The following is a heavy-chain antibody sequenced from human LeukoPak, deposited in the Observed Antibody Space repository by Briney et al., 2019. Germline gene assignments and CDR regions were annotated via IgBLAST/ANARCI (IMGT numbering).Heavy chain of an antibody. Sequence: GGSLRLSCAASGFTFSSYVMHWVRQAPGKGLEWVAIISYDGSNEYYADSVKGRFTISRDNSKNTLYLQMNSLRAADTAVYYCARGGYYYDSSGRHTSDAFDIWGQGTMVTVSS. CDR1: GFTFSSYV. CDR3: ARGGYYYDSSGRHTSDAFDI. CDR2: ISYDGSNE. J-gene: IGHJ3*02. D-gene: IGHD3-22*01. V-gene: IGHV3-30*04.